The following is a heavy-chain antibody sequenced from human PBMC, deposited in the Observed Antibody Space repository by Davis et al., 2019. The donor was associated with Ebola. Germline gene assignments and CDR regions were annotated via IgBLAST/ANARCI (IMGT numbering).Heavy chain of an antibody. Sequence: HSQTLSLTCDISGDSVSSNSGAWNWIRQSPSRGLEWLGRTYYNSKWYNDYAASVRSRIAVNPDTSKNQFSLLLNSVTPEDTAVYYCARDRDYYGPDNWGRGTLVTVSS. D-gene: IGHD3-10*01. CDR1: GDSVSSNSGA. CDR3: ARDRDYYGPDN. CDR2: TYYNSKWYN. V-gene: IGHV6-1*01. J-gene: IGHJ4*02.